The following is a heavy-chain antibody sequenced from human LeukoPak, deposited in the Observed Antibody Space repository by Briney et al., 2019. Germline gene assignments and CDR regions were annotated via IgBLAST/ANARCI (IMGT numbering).Heavy chain of an antibody. CDR1: GDSIANTFYY. CDR3: ARRQDGHDY. Sequence: SETLSLTCTVSGDSIANTFYYWSWLRQPAGKGLEWIGRIYTTGSTDYNPSLKSRVTISLDTSRNQFSLKLSSVTAADTAVYYCARRQDGHDYWGQGTLVTVSS. J-gene: IGHJ4*02. CDR2: IYTTGST. V-gene: IGHV4-61*02.